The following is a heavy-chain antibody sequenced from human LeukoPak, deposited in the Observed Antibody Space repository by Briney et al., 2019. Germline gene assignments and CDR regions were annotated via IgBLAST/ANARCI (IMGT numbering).Heavy chain of an antibody. V-gene: IGHV4-59*08. Sequence: SATLSLTCTVSDDSINNNYWSWIRQRPGKELECIGYIHYSGSTNYNPSLKSRVTISIDTSKNQFSLKLNSVTAADTAVYYCARRGLNRQNFDYWGQGTLVTVSS. CDR3: ARRGLNRQNFDY. CDR2: IHYSGST. CDR1: DDSINNNY. J-gene: IGHJ4*02. D-gene: IGHD3-16*01.